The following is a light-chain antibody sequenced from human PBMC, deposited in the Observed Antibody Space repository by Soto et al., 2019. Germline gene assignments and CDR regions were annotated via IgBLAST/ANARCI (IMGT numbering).Light chain of an antibody. J-gene: IGKJ1*01. CDR1: QSISSR. Sequence: DIQMTQSPSTLSASVGDRVTIACRASQSISSRLAWYQQKPGKAPNLLIFDASRLESGVPSRFSGSGSGTQFTLTISSLQPDDSTTYYCQQCNSYSWTFGQGTKVDI. CDR2: DAS. V-gene: IGKV1-5*01. CDR3: QQCNSYSWT.